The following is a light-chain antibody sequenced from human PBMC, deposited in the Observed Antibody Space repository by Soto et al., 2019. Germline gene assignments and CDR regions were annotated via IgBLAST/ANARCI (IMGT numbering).Light chain of an antibody. Sequence: EIVMTQSPATLSVSPGERATLSCRASQSVSSNLAWYQQQPGQAPRLLIYGASTRATGIPARFSGSGSGIEFTLTISSLQSEDFAVYYCQQYNNWPLTFGGGTKVEIK. CDR2: GAS. CDR1: QSVSSN. J-gene: IGKJ4*01. V-gene: IGKV3-15*01. CDR3: QQYNNWPLT.